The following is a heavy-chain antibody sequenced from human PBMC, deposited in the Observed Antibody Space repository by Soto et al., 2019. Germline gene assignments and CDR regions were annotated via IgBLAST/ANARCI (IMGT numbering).Heavy chain of an antibody. CDR2: ISAYNGNT. D-gene: IGHD3-9*01. V-gene: IGHV1-18*04. CDR1: GYTFTSYG. Sequence: ASVKVSCKASGYTFTSYGISWVRQAPGQGLEWMGWISAYNGNTNDAQKLQGRVTMTTDTSTSTAYMELRSLRSDDTAVYYCARAYDILTIRHYYYYGMGVWGQGTTVTVSS. CDR3: ARAYDILTIRHYYYYGMGV. J-gene: IGHJ6*02.